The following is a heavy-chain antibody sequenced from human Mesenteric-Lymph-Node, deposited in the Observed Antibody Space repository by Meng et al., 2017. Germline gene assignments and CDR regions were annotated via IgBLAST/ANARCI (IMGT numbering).Heavy chain of an antibody. D-gene: IGHD4-17*01. V-gene: IGHV3-74*01. CDR1: GFTFRSYW. CDR2: INEDGRVT. J-gene: IGHJ5*02. Sequence: EWELVGSGGGLVQPGGSLRLSCAASGFTFRSYWMHWVRQTPGKGLVWVSRINEDGRVTNYADSVKGRFTVSRDNAKNTLYLQLNSLRVEDTAVYYCGRINYAEGSWGQGTLVTVSS. CDR3: GRINYAEGS.